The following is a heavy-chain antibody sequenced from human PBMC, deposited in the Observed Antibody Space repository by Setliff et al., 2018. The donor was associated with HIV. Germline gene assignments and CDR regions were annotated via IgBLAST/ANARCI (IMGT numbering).Heavy chain of an antibody. CDR1: GFNFDDYG. Sequence: RGSLRLSCVTSGFNFDDYGMSWVRQAPGKGLEWVSGINWNGGSTGYADSVKGRFTISRDYGKNSLYLQMNTLRAEDTAVYYCAREGITGTTLHPYWGQGTLVTVSS. D-gene: IGHD1-7*01. CDR3: AREGITGTTLHPY. V-gene: IGHV3-20*04. J-gene: IGHJ4*02. CDR2: INWNGGST.